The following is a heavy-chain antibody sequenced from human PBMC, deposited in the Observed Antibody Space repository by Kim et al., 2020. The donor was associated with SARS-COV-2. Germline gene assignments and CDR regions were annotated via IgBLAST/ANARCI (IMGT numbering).Heavy chain of an antibody. J-gene: IGHJ6*02. V-gene: IGHV3-23*01. CDR1: GFTFSSYA. Sequence: GGSLRLSCAASGFTFSSYAMSWVRQAPGKGLEWVSAISGSGGSTYYADSVKGRFTISRDNSKNTLYLQMNSLRAEDTAVYYCAKVPPIVVVITTIGMDVWGQGTTVTVSS. CDR2: ISGSGGST. D-gene: IGHD3-22*01. CDR3: AKVPPIVVVITTIGMDV.